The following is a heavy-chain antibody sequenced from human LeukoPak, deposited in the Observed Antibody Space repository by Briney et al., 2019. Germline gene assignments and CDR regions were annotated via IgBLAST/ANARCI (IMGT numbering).Heavy chain of an antibody. J-gene: IGHJ4*02. CDR3: AKDIGSSWSLKFDY. V-gene: IGHV3-43D*03. CDR1: GFTFDDYA. Sequence: GGSLRLSCAASGFTFDDYAMHWVRQAPGKGLEWVSLISWDGGSTYYADSVKGRFTISRDNSKNSLYLQMNSLRAEDTALYYCAKDIGSSWSLKFDYWGQGTMVTVSS. D-gene: IGHD6-13*01. CDR2: ISWDGGST.